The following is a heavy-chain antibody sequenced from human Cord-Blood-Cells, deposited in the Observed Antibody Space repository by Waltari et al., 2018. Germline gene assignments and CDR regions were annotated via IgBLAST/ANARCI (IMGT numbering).Heavy chain of an antibody. V-gene: IGHV1-2*02. D-gene: IGHD7-27*01. CDR3: ARDPGNWEYYFDY. Sequence: QVQLVQSGAEGKKPGASVKVSCKASGYTFTVYYMHRVRQAPGQGLEWMGWINPNSGGTNYAQKFQGRVTMTRDTSISTAYMELSRLRSDDTAVYYCARDPGNWEYYFDYWGQGTLVTVSS. CDR2: INPNSGGT. J-gene: IGHJ4*02. CDR1: GYTFTVYY.